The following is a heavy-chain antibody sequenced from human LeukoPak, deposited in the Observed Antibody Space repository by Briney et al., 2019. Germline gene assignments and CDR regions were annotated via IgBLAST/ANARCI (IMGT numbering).Heavy chain of an antibody. CDR1: GGSFSGYY. V-gene: IGHV4-34*01. CDR3: ARGGAAAGTPWAFDI. D-gene: IGHD6-13*01. J-gene: IGHJ3*02. Sequence: PSETLSLTCAVYGGSFSGYYWSWTRQPPGKGLEWIGEINHSGSTYYNPSLKSRVTISVDRSKNQFSLKLSSVTAADTAVYYCARGGAAAGTPWAFDIWGQGTMVTVSS. CDR2: INHSGST.